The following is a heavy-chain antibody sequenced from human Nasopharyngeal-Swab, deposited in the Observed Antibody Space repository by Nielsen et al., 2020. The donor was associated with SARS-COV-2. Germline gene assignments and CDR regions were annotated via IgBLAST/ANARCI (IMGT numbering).Heavy chain of an antibody. CDR2: ISSSGSTI. D-gene: IGHD5-24*01. CDR1: GFTFSSYA. J-gene: IGHJ6*02. CDR3: ARVGRDGYNWHYGMDV. Sequence: GESLKISCAASGFTFSSYAMSWVRQAPGKGLEWVSYISSSGSTIYYADSVKGRFTISRDNAKNSLYLQMNSLRAEDTAVYYCARVGRDGYNWHYGMDVWGQGTTVTVSS. V-gene: IGHV3-48*03.